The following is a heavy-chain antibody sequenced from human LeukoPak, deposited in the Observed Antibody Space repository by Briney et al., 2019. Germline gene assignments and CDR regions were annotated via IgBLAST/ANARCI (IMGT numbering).Heavy chain of an antibody. V-gene: IGHV1-18*01. D-gene: IGHD3-9*01. CDR3: ARDWADILTLHHVAWFDS. J-gene: IGHJ5*01. Sequence: ASVKVSCKASGYTFTNYGISWVRQAPGQGLEWMGWISPYNGNINYAQKVQGRVTMTTDTSSSTAYMELRSLRSDDTAVYYCARDWADILTLHHVAWFDSWGQGTLVTVSS. CDR1: GYTFTNYG. CDR2: ISPYNGNI.